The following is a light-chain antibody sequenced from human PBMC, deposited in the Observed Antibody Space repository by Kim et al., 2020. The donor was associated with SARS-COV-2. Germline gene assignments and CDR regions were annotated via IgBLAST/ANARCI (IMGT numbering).Light chain of an antibody. J-gene: IGLJ2*01. V-gene: IGLV1-40*01. CDR2: GNA. Sequence: QRVIISCTGSSSNSGAGYDVHWYQQLPGTAPKLLIYGNANRPSGVPDRFSGSRSGTSASLAITDLQTEDEADYYCQSYDISLSAVLFGGGTQLTVL. CDR1: SSNSGAGYD. CDR3: QSYDISLSAVL.